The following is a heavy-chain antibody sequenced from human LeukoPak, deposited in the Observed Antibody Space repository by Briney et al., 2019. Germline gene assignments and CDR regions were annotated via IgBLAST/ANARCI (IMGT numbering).Heavy chain of an antibody. J-gene: IGHJ6*02. CDR1: GGTFSSYA. CDR2: IIPIFGTA. Sequence: ASVKVSCKASGGTFSSYAISWVRQAPGQGLEWMGGIIPIFGTANYAQKFQGRVTITADESTSTAYMELSSLRSEDTAVYYCARGRKYYYYYGMDVWGQGTTVTVSS. CDR3: ARGRKYYYYYGMDV. V-gene: IGHV1-69*13.